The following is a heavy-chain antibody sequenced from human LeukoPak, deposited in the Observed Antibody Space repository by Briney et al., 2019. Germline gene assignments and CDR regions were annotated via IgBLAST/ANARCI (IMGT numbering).Heavy chain of an antibody. D-gene: IGHD5-12*01. CDR1: GFTFSGYG. CDR2: ISYDGTKK. J-gene: IGHJ4*02. Sequence: RPGGSLRLSCAASGFTFSGYGMHWFRQAPGQGLEWVALISYDGTKKYYADSVRGRFTISSDSSKNTLYLQMNSLRVEDTAVYYCAKDTGGYDGGDCWGQGTLVTVSS. CDR3: AKDTGGYDGGDC. V-gene: IGHV3-30*18.